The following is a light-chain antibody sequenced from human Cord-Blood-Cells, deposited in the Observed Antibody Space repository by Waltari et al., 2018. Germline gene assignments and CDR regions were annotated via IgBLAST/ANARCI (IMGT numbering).Light chain of an antibody. V-gene: IGKV3-11*01. J-gene: IGKJ5*01. CDR2: DAS. CDR1: QRVSSY. Sequence: EIVLTQSPATLSLSPGERATLSCRASQRVSSYLAWYQQKPGQAPRHLIYDASNRATGIPARFSGSGSGTDFTLTISSLEPEDFAVYYCQQRSNWPITFGQGTRLEIK. CDR3: QQRSNWPIT.